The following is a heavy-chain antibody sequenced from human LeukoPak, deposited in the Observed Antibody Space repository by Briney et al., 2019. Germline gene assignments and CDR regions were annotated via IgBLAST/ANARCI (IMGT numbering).Heavy chain of an antibody. CDR1: GGSISSYY. CDR3: ARDLRLARYYDLWSGYPPLYGMDV. D-gene: IGHD3-3*01. J-gene: IGHJ6*02. CDR2: IYTSGST. V-gene: IGHV4-4*07. Sequence: SETLSLTCTVSGGSISSYYWSWIRQPAGKGLEWIGRIYTSGSTNYNPSLKSRVTMSVDTSKNQFSLQLSSVTAADTAVYYCARDLRLARYYDLWSGYPPLYGMDVWGQGTTVTVSS.